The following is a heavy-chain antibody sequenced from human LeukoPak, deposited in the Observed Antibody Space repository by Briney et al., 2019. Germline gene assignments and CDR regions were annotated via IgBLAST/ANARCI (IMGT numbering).Heavy chain of an antibody. V-gene: IGHV3-23*01. CDR3: AKPGYYYDSSAFWYFDL. J-gene: IGHJ2*01. CDR2: ISGSGGST. Sequence: PGGSLRLSCAASGFTFSSYAMSWVRQAPGKGLEWVSAISGSGGSTYYADSVKGRFTISRDNSKNTLYLQMNSLRAEDTAVYYCAKPGYYYDSSAFWYFDLWGRGTLVTVSS. D-gene: IGHD3-22*01. CDR1: GFTFSSYA.